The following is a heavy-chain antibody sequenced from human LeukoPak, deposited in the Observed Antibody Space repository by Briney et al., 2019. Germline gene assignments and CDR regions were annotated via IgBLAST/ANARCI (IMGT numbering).Heavy chain of an antibody. J-gene: IGHJ4*02. D-gene: IGHD3-22*01. CDR3: AKVRTSYYDSSGYGY. V-gene: IGHV3-23*01. CDR2: ISGSGGST. Sequence: PGGSLRLSCAASGFTFSSYAMSWVRQAPGKGLEWLSAISGSGGSTYYADSVKGRFTISRDNSKNTLHLQMNSLRAEDTAVYYCAKVRTSYYDSSGYGYWGQGTLVTVSS. CDR1: GFTFSSYA.